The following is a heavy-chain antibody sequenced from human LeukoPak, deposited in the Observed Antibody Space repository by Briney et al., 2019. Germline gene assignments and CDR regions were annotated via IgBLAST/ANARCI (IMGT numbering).Heavy chain of an antibody. D-gene: IGHD2-2*02. CDR2: IYTSGST. Sequence: SHTLSLTCTVSGGSISSGSYYWSWIRQPAGKGLEWIGRIYTSGSTNYNPSLKSRVTISVDTSKNQFSLKLSSVTAADTAVYYCARTGYQLLYGAFDYWGQGTLVTVSS. J-gene: IGHJ4*02. CDR1: GGSISSGSYY. V-gene: IGHV4-61*02. CDR3: ARTGYQLLYGAFDY.